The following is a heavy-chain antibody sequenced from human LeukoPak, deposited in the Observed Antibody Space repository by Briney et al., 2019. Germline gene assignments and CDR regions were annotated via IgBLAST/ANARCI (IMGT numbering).Heavy chain of an antibody. CDR1: GYPFTIYW. J-gene: IGHJ5*02. CDR3: ANGNWFDP. D-gene: IGHD3-16*02. Sequence: GESLKISCKGSGYPFTIYWIGWVRQMPGKGLEWMGIIYPGDSDTKYSPSFQGQVTISADKSISTPYLQWRSLKASDTAMYYCANGNWFDPWGQGTLVSVSS. V-gene: IGHV5-51*01. CDR2: IYPGDSDT.